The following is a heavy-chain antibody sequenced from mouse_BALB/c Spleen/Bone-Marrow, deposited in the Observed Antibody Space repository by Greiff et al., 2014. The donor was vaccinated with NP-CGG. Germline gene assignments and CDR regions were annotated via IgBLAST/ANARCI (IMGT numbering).Heavy chain of an antibody. CDR3: ARSGNYYGSSWFAY. Sequence: VKLLESGAELARPGASVKMSCKASGYTFTSYTMHWVKQRPGQGLEWIGYINPSSGYTNYNQKFKDKATLTADKSSSTAYVQLSSLTSEDSAVYYCARSGNYYGSSWFAYWGQGTLVTVSA. CDR1: GYTFTSYT. D-gene: IGHD1-1*01. CDR2: INPSSGYT. V-gene: IGHV1-4*01. J-gene: IGHJ3*01.